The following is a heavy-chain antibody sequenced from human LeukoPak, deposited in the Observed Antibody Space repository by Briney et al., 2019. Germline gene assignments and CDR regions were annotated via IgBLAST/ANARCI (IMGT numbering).Heavy chain of an antibody. D-gene: IGHD3-16*02. J-gene: IGHJ4*02. Sequence: GGSLRLSCAASGFTFSSFGMNWVRQAPGKGLEWVSGMSGSGGSTYYADSVKGRFTISRDNSKNTLYLQMNSLRAEDTAVYYCAKDSYYDYVWGSYRYTNQFDYWGQGTLVTVSS. CDR1: GFTFSSFG. CDR3: AKDSYYDYVWGSYRYTNQFDY. V-gene: IGHV3-23*01. CDR2: MSGSGGST.